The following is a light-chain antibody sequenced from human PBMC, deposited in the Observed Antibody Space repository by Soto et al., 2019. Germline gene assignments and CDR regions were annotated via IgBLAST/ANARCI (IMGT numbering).Light chain of an antibody. V-gene: IGKV1-5*01. CDR3: QQYDGYSPQT. J-gene: IGKJ1*01. CDR2: DSS. Sequence: DIQMTQSPSTLFASVGDRVTITCRASQSVRNWLAWYQQKPGRAPHLLIYDSSTLEPGGPSRFRGSGSGTEFTLTINGLQPDDFGTYYCQQYDGYSPQTFGQGTKVEIK. CDR1: QSVRNW.